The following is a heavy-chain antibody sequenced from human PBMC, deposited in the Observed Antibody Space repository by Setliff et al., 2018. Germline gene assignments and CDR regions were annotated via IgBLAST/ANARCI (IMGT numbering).Heavy chain of an antibody. D-gene: IGHD5-12*01. CDR1: GYTFINYE. CDR2: MNPNNGNT. V-gene: IGHV1-8*02. J-gene: IGHJ6*02. CDR3: ASGYSGYDWLYYYGMDV. Sequence: ASVKVSCKASGYTFINYEINWVRQATGQGLEWMGGMNPNNGNTGYAQKFQGRVTMTRNTSISTAYMELSSLRSEDTAVYYCASGYSGYDWLYYYGMDVWGQGTTVTVSS.